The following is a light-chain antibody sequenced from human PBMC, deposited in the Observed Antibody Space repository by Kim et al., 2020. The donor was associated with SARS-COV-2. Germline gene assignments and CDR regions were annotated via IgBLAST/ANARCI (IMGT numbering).Light chain of an antibody. V-gene: IGLV7-46*01. Sequence: QAAVTQEPSLTVSPGGTVTLTCGSSTGAVTSGHYPYWFQQKPGQAPRTLIYDTSNKHSWTPARFSGSLLGGKAALTLSGAQPEDEAEYYCSLSYSGALYVFGTGTKVTVL. CDR1: TGAVTSGHY. J-gene: IGLJ1*01. CDR2: DTS. CDR3: SLSYSGALYV.